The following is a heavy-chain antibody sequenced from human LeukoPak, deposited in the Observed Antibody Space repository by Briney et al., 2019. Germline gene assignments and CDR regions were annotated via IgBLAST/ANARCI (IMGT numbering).Heavy chain of an antibody. D-gene: IGHD2-2*01. Sequence: PSETLSLTCGVYGYSLTNHFWIWLRQPPGKGLEWIGEILHNGATNYNPSLKSRVTISVETSKNQFFLKLSSVTAADTAVYYCARGPAAIHPWGQGTLVTVSS. J-gene: IGHJ5*02. V-gene: IGHV4-34*12. CDR1: GYSLTNHF. CDR3: ARGPAAIHP. CDR2: ILHNGAT.